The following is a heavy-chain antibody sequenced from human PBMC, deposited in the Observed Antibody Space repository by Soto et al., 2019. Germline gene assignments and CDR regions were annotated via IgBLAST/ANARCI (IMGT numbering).Heavy chain of an antibody. CDR3: ARSSMVPGDYFDF. CDR1: CDSLKNHY. Sequence: SETLSLTCSVSCDSLKNHYWAWIRHSPGKGLEWIGNIYDSGSTNYSPALKSRVSMSVDTSKNLFSLKMNSVTAADTAVYYCARSSMVPGDYFDFWGQGTVVT. CDR2: IYDSGST. D-gene: IGHD3-10*01. V-gene: IGHV4-59*11. J-gene: IGHJ4*02.